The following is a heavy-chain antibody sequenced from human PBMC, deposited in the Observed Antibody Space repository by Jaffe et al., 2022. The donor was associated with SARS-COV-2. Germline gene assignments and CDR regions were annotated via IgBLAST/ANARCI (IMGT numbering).Heavy chain of an antibody. CDR1: GGTFSSYA. CDR2: IIPIFGTA. D-gene: IGHD6-19*01. Sequence: QVQLVQSGAEVKKPGSSVKVSCKASGGTFSSYAISWVRQAPGQGLEWMGGIIPIFGTANYAQKFQGRVTITADESTSTAYMELSSLRSEDTAVYYCARDRGAVAGTPSYYGMDVWGQGTTVTVSS. J-gene: IGHJ6*02. CDR3: ARDRGAVAGTPSYYGMDV. V-gene: IGHV1-69*01.